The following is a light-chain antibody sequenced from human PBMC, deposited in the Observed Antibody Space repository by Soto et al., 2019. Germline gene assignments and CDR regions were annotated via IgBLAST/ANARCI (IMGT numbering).Light chain of an antibody. V-gene: IGKV1-5*03. J-gene: IGKJ1*01. Sequence: DLQMTQSPSTLSASVGDRVTITCRASQSISSWLAWYQQKPGKAPKLLIYKASSLESGVPSRFSGSGSGTEFPLTISSLQPDDFATYYCQQYNSYPWTFGQGTKVEIK. CDR3: QQYNSYPWT. CDR1: QSISSW. CDR2: KAS.